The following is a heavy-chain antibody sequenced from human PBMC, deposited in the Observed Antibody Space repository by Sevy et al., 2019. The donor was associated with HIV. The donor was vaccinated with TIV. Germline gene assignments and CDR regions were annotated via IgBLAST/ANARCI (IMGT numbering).Heavy chain of an antibody. Sequence: GGSLILSCRASGFTFTHAWMSWIRQAPGKGLEWVGRIKSKAKGATIDYATTVEGRFTNSRDDSKNTLFLEMNSLSSEDSAIYYCTTDGGYCTSSNGKAFDIWGQGTTVTVSS. V-gene: IGHV3-15*01. CDR3: TTDGGYCTSSNGKAFDI. CDR2: IKSKAKGATI. D-gene: IGHD2-2*01. CDR1: GFTFTHAW. J-gene: IGHJ3*02.